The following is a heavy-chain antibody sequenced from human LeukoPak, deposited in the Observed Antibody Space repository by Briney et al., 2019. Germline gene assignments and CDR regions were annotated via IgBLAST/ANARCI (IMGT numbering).Heavy chain of an antibody. CDR3: ARDRGAYCGGDCYLGFDY. CDR1: GFTVSSYT. J-gene: IGHJ4*01. V-gene: IGHV3-21*01. CDR2: IAGSSGYI. D-gene: IGHD2-21*02. Sequence: GGSLRLSCAASGFTVSSYTMNWVRQAPGKGLELVSVIAGSSGYISYADSVKGRFTISRDNAKKSLYLQMTSLTAEDTALYYCARDRGAYCGGDCYLGFDYWGRGTLVTVSS.